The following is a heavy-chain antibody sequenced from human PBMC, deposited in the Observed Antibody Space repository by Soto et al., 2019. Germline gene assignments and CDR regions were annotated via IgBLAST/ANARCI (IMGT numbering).Heavy chain of an antibody. V-gene: IGHV4-59*01. Sequence: QVQLQESGPGLVKPSETLSLTCPVSGDSISSYYWSWIRQPPGKGLEWIGYIYYSGSTNYNPSLKSRXNIXVXTSKNQFSLKLSSVTAADTAVYYCARARIRDWFFDYWGQGTLVTVSS. CDR3: ARARIRDWFFDY. J-gene: IGHJ4*02. CDR2: IYYSGST. D-gene: IGHD3-9*01. CDR1: GDSISSYY.